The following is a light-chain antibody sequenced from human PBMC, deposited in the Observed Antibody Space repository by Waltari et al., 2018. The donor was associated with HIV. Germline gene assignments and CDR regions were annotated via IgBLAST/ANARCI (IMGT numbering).Light chain of an antibody. V-gene: IGLV2-8*01. CDR2: EVN. J-gene: IGLJ2*01. Sequence: QSALTQPPSASGSLGQSVTISCRGTSDDIGGYNYVFWYQQYPAKAPKLLIYEVNKRPSGVPDRFSGSKSLNTAYLTVSGLQAEDEAHYFCSSFAGSNTVVFGGGTKLTVL. CDR3: SSFAGSNTVV. CDR1: SDDIGGYNY.